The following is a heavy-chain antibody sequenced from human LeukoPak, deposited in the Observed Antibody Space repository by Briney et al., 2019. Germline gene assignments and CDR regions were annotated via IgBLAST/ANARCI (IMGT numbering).Heavy chain of an antibody. Sequence: GGSLRLSCAASGFTFSSYEMNWVRQAPGKGLEWVSYISSSGSTIYYADSVKGRFIISRDKSKSTLYLQMNSLRAEDTAVYYCVKGSYRGYEFDYWGQGTLVTVSS. CDR2: ISSSGSTI. J-gene: IGHJ4*02. CDR3: VKGSYRGYEFDY. CDR1: GFTFSSYE. D-gene: IGHD5-12*01. V-gene: IGHV3-48*03.